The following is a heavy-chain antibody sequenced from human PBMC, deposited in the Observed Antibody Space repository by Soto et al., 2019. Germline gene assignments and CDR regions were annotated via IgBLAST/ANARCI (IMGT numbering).Heavy chain of an antibody. CDR3: ARGSQQWLVFSFDY. J-gene: IGHJ4*02. CDR2: IYYSGST. CDR1: GGSISSYY. V-gene: IGHV4-59*01. D-gene: IGHD6-19*01. Sequence: QVQLQESGPGLVKPSETLSLTCTVSGGSISSYYWSWIRQPPGKGLEWIGYIYYSGSTNYNPSLKRRVTIAVDTSKNQFALKLSSVTAADTAVYYCARGSQQWLVFSFDYWGQGTLVTVSS.